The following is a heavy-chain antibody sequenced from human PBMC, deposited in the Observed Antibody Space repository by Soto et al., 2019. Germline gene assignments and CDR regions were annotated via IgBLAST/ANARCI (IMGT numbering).Heavy chain of an antibody. D-gene: IGHD2-15*01. Sequence: QVQLVESGGGVVQPGRSLRLSCAVSGLSFRSHGMHWVRQAPGKGLEWVAFISYDGNNRKYADSVKGRFTISRDNSKDALYLAIRGIRRGEPTEYYCAKDHRNGGSRVDYWGEGAPVTVSS. J-gene: IGHJ4*02. CDR1: GLSFRSHG. CDR2: ISYDGNNR. CDR3: AKDHRNGGSRVDY. V-gene: IGHV3-30*18.